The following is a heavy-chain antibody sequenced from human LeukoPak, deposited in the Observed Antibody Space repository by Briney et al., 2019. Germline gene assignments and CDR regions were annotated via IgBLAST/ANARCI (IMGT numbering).Heavy chain of an antibody. V-gene: IGHV3-21*01. D-gene: IGHD4-17*01. CDR1: GFTFSTYW. CDR2: ISSSSSYI. J-gene: IGHJ5*02. Sequence: GGSLRLSCAASGFTFSTYWMHWVRQAPGKGLEWVSSISSSSSYIYYADSVKGRFTISRDNAKNSLYLQMNSLRTEDTAVYYCAKDYRPDHGVTWGWFDPWGQGTLATVSS. CDR3: AKDYRPDHGVTWGWFDP.